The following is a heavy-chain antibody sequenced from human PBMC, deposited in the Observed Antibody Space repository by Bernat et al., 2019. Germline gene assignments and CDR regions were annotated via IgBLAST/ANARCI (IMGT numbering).Heavy chain of an antibody. CDR3: AREDDYIWGSYRYYYFDY. CDR1: GLTFSSYS. V-gene: IGHV3-48*02. CDR2: ISSSSSTR. D-gene: IGHD3-16*02. J-gene: IGHJ4*02. Sequence: EVQLVESGGGLVQPGGSLRLSCAASGLTFSSYSMNWVRQAPGKGLEWVSYISSSSSTRYYAGSVKGRFTISRDNAKNSLYLQMNSLRDEDTAVYYCAREDDYIWGSYRYYYFDYWGQGTLVTVSS.